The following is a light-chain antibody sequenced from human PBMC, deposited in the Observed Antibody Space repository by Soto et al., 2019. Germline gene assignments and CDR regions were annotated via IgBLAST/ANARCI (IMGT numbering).Light chain of an antibody. J-gene: IGKJ4*01. CDR1: QSVSSSY. CDR2: GAS. V-gene: IGKV3-20*01. Sequence: EIVLTQSPGTLSLSPGERATLSCRASQSVSSSYLAWYQQKPGQAPRLLIYGASSRATGIPDRFSGSGSGTDFTLTISRLEPEDFAVYYCQQYGSSPFGGGTKVELK. CDR3: QQYGSSP.